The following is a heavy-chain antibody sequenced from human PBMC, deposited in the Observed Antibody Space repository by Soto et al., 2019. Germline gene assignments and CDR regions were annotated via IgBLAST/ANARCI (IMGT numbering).Heavy chain of an antibody. V-gene: IGHV4-39*01. CDR1: GGSISGTTYY. CDR3: ARPWGDYGAIHLFDY. Sequence: SETLSLTCTVSGGSISGTTYYWGWIRQPPGKGLEWIGSIYYSGSTYYNPSLKSRVTMSVDTSKNQFSLNLSSVTAADTAVYYCARPWGDYGAIHLFDYWGQGTLVTDSS. D-gene: IGHD4-17*01. J-gene: IGHJ4*02. CDR2: IYYSGST.